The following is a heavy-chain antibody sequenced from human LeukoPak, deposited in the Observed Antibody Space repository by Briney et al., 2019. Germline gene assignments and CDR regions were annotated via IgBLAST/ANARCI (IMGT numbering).Heavy chain of an antibody. CDR2: ISSSSSYI. CDR1: GFSLRDYS. Sequence: PGGSLRLSCAASGFSLRDYSMDWVRQAPGKGLEWVSSISSSSSYIYYADSVKGRFTISRDNAKNSLYLQMNSLRAEDTAVYYCARDQFKSSRRDYFDYWGQGTLVTVSS. J-gene: IGHJ4*02. D-gene: IGHD6-19*01. CDR3: ARDQFKSSRRDYFDY. V-gene: IGHV3-21*01.